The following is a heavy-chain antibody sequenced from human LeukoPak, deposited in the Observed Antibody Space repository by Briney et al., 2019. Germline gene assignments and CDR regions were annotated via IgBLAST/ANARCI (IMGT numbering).Heavy chain of an antibody. CDR3: VRDPRSSGWSFDY. CDR1: GFTFSSYA. J-gene: IGHJ4*02. V-gene: IGHV3-23*01. Sequence: GGSLRLSCAAPGFTFSSYAMSWVRQAPGKGLEWVSSLSASGGSTYYADSVKGRFTISRDNSKTTVYLQMNSLRVEDTAVYYYVRDPRSSGWSFDYWGQGALVTVSS. D-gene: IGHD6-19*01. CDR2: LSASGGST.